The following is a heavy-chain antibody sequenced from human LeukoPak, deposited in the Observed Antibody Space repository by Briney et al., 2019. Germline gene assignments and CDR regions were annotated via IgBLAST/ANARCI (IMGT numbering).Heavy chain of an antibody. Sequence: KSSETLSLTCTVSGGSISSYYWSWIRQPPGKGLEWIGYIYYSGSTNYNPSLKSRVTISVDTSKNQFSLKLSFVTAADTAVYYCASLVVVAATLDYWGQGTLVTVSS. CDR3: ASLVVVAATLDY. CDR1: GGSISSYY. V-gene: IGHV4-59*12. CDR2: IYYSGST. D-gene: IGHD2-15*01. J-gene: IGHJ4*02.